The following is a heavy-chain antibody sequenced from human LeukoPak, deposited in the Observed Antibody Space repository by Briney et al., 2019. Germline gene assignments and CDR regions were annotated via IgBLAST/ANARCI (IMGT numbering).Heavy chain of an antibody. Sequence: GGSLRLSCAASGFTFSSYAMSWVRQAPGKGLEWVSSIGGSGGSTYYADSVKGQFTISRDNSKNTLYLHVNSLRVEDTAIYYCAKVRGQAVAGYFDYWGQGTLVTVSS. D-gene: IGHD6-19*01. CDR1: GFTFSSYA. CDR3: AKVRGQAVAGYFDY. V-gene: IGHV3-23*01. CDR2: IGGSGGST. J-gene: IGHJ4*02.